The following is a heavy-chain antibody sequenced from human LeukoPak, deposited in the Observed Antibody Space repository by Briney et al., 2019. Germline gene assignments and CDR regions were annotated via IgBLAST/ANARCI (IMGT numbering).Heavy chain of an antibody. CDR2: IYHSGST. Sequence: SETLSLTCAVSGYSISSGYYWGWIRQPPGKGLEWIGSIYHSGSTYYNPSLKSRVTISVDTSKNQFSLKLSSVTAADTAVYYCARGYCSSTSCYVPYWFDPWGQGTLVTVSS. CDR3: ARGYCSSTSCYVPYWFDP. V-gene: IGHV4-38-2*01. CDR1: GYSISSGYY. D-gene: IGHD2-2*01. J-gene: IGHJ5*02.